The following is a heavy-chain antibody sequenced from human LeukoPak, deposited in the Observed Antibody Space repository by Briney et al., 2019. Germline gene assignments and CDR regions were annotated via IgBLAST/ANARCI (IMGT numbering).Heavy chain of an antibody. Sequence: GGSLRLSCAASGFTFSSYGMHWVRQAPGKGLEWVAFIRYDGSNKYYADSVKGRFTISRDNSKNTLYLQMNSLRAEDTAVYYCARESERYRAFDYWGQGTLVTVSS. CDR3: ARESERYRAFDY. J-gene: IGHJ4*02. D-gene: IGHD1-26*01. CDR2: IRYDGSNK. CDR1: GFTFSSYG. V-gene: IGHV3-30*02.